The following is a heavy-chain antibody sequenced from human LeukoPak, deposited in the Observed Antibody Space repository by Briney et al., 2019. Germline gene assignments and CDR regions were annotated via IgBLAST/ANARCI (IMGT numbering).Heavy chain of an antibody. D-gene: IGHD3-3*01. CDR3: AKDPRSGYPPRYYFDY. CDR1: GFTFSSYA. CDR2: IRYDGSNK. V-gene: IGHV3-30*02. Sequence: GGSLRLSCAASGFTFSSYAMHWVRQAPGKGLEWVAFIRYDGSNKYYADSVKGRFTISRDNSKNTLYLQMNSLRAEDTAVYYCAKDPRSGYPPRYYFDYWGQGTLVTVSS. J-gene: IGHJ4*02.